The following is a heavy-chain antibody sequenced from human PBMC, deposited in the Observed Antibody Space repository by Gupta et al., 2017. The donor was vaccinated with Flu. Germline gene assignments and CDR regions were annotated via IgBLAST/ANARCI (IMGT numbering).Heavy chain of an antibody. J-gene: IGHJ6*02. CDR2: IYYSGST. Sequence: QVQLQESGPGLVKPSETLSLTCTVSGGSISSYYWSWIRQPPGKGLEWIGYIYYSGSTNYNPSLKSRVTISVDTAKNQFSLKLSSVTAADTAVYYCARGIAAPNYDFWSGYYCHPSYGMDVWGQGTTVTVYS. CDR1: GGSISSYY. CDR3: ARGIAAPNYDFWSGYYCHPSYGMDV. V-gene: IGHV4-59*01. D-gene: IGHD3-3*01.